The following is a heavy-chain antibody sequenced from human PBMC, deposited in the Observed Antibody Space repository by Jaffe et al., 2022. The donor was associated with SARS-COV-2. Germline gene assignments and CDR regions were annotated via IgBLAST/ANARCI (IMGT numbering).Heavy chain of an antibody. CDR2: ISGSSGST. J-gene: IGHJ4*02. CDR1: GFTFNSYA. Sequence: EVQLLESGGGLVQPGGSLRLSCAASGFTFNSYAMNWVRQAPGKGLEWVSAISGSSGSTYYADSVKGRFTISRDNSKNTLYLQMNSLRAEDTAVYYCAKSGGIAVAVSDYWGQGTLVTVSS. CDR3: AKSGGIAVAVSDY. D-gene: IGHD6-19*01. V-gene: IGHV3-23*01.